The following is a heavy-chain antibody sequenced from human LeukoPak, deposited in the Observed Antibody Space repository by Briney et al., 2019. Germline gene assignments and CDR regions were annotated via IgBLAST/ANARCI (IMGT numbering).Heavy chain of an antibody. D-gene: IGHD2-2*01. CDR1: GGSVSRYS. V-gene: IGHV4-4*07. CDR3: AKSVVPAAPSDS. Sequence: KASETLSLTCSVSGGSVSRYSWSWIRQSAVKGLEWIGRVYTSGSTNYNPSLKSRVTMSIDTSKNQFSPNLSSVTAADAAVYYCAKSVVPAAPSDSWGQGTLVTVSS. J-gene: IGHJ4*02. CDR2: VYTSGST.